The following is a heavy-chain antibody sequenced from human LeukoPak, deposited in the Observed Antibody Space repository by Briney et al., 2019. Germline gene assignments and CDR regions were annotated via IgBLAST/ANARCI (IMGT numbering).Heavy chain of an antibody. V-gene: IGHV3-23*01. CDR3: ARDFYGSGSYYNLEGPGPTDY. Sequence: GGSLRLSCAASAFTFSSYAMSWVRQAPGKGLEWVSTISGTADSIFYADSVKGRFTISRDNSKNTLFLQMNSLRAEDTAVYYCARDFYGSGSYYNLEGPGPTDYWGQGTLVTVSS. CDR1: AFTFSSYA. CDR2: ISGTADSI. D-gene: IGHD3-10*01. J-gene: IGHJ4*02.